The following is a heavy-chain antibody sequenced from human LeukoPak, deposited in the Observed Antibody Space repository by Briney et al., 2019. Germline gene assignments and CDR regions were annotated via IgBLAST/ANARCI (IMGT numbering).Heavy chain of an antibody. Sequence: ASVKVSCKASGYTFTSYDIHWVRQAPGQGLEWMGWMNPNSGNTGYAQKFQGRVTMTRNTSISTAYMELSSLRSEDTAVYYCARGYRWIQLWLSENWFDPWGQGTLVTVSS. CDR2: MNPNSGNT. CDR1: GYTFTSYD. J-gene: IGHJ5*02. D-gene: IGHD5-18*01. CDR3: ARGYRWIQLWLSENWFDP. V-gene: IGHV1-8*01.